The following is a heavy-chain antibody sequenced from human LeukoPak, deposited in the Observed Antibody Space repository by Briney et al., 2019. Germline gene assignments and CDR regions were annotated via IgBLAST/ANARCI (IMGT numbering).Heavy chain of an antibody. CDR3: ARVVRGTFTFDY. CDR2: INQDGSEK. Sequence: GGSLRLSCVASGFTFRSNWMSWVRQAPGKGLEWVANINQDGSEKYYVDSVKGRFTISRDNAKNSVYLQMNSLRGEDTAVYYCARVVRGTFTFDYWGQGTLVTVSS. V-gene: IGHV3-7*01. J-gene: IGHJ4*02. D-gene: IGHD3-10*01. CDR1: GFTFRSNW.